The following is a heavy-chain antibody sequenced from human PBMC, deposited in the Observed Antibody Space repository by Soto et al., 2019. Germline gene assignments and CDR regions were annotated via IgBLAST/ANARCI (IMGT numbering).Heavy chain of an antibody. CDR2: IIPILGIA. V-gene: IGHV1-69*02. D-gene: IGHD1-26*01. J-gene: IGHJ6*02. CDR3: ARVLAPAYSGSYYYGMDV. Sequence: QVQLVQSGAEVKKPGSSVKVSCKASGGTFSSYTISWVRQAPGQGLEWMGRIIPILGIANYAQKFQGRVTITADKSTSTAYMELSSLRSEDTAVYYCARVLAPAYSGSYYYGMDVWGQGTTVTVSS. CDR1: GGTFSSYT.